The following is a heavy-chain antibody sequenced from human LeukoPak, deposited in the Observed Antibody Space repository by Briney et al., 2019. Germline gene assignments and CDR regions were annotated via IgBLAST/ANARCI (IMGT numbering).Heavy chain of an antibody. CDR3: ARDQQQQLVSWFDP. D-gene: IGHD6-13*01. CDR2: IYYSGST. Sequence: PSETLSLTCTVSGGSISSGDYYWSWIRQPPEKGLEWIGYIYYSGSTYYNPSLKSRVTISVDTSKNQFSLKLSSVTAADTAVYYYARDQQQQLVSWFDPWGQGTLVTVSS. CDR1: GGSISSGDYY. V-gene: IGHV4-30-4*01. J-gene: IGHJ5*02.